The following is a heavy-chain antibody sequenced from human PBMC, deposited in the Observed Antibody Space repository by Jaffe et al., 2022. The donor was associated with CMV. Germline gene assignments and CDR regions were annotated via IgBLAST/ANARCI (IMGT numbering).Heavy chain of an antibody. CDR2: IYYSGST. D-gene: IGHD1-26*01. J-gene: IGHJ4*02. CDR1: GGSISSYY. CDR3: ARLSSGSHLSRPYYFDY. Sequence: QVQLQESGPGLVKPSETLSLTCTVSGGSISSYYWSWIRQPPGKGLEWIGYIYYSGSTNYNPSLKSRVTISVDTSKNQFSLKLSSVTAADTAVYYCARLSSGSHLSRPYYFDYWGQGTLVTVSS. V-gene: IGHV4-59*08.